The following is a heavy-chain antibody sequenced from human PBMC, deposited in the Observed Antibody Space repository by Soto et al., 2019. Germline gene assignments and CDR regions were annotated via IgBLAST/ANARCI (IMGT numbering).Heavy chain of an antibody. CDR2: LYGNGGGI. D-gene: IGHD2-8*01. CDR1: GFTFSTYA. Sequence: EVQLLESGGDLVQPGGSLRLSCAASGFTFSTYAMSWVRQAPGKGLEWVSGLYGNGGGINYADSVKGRFTISRDNSNNMLYLQMHRLRAEDTAVYYCAKDRQPDGLWPFDHWGQGTLVTVSS. V-gene: IGHV3-23*01. CDR3: AKDRQPDGLWPFDH. J-gene: IGHJ4*02.